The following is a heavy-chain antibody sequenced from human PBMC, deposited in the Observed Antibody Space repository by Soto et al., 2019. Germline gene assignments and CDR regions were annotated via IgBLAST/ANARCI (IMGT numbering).Heavy chain of an antibody. J-gene: IGHJ4*02. V-gene: IGHV4-39*01. CDR2: MYYSGST. CDR3: ARPTVVGVNPHHFDH. Sequence: SETLSLTCDVSGGSSMISSYYCGWIRQPPGKGMEWIGSMYYSGSTYCNPSLKSRVTMSVDTSKNQFSLRLNSVTAADTAVYYCARPTVVGVNPHHFDHWVQGRLVIVSS. D-gene: IGHD1-26*01. CDR1: GGSSMISSYY.